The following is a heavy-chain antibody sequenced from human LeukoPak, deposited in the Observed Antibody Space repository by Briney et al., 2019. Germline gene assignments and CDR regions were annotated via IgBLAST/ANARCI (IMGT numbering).Heavy chain of an antibody. Sequence: SVKVSCKTSGGTFLSHTFSWVRQAPGQGLEWMGKITPVINTANYAQTFQGRVSIYADKSTTTVYMDLSGLRPDDTAMYYCARVNLRGSNYNWFDPWGQGTLVTVAS. D-gene: IGHD1-26*01. V-gene: IGHV1-69*08. CDR1: GGTFLSHT. CDR3: ARVNLRGSNYNWFDP. J-gene: IGHJ5*02. CDR2: ITPVINTA.